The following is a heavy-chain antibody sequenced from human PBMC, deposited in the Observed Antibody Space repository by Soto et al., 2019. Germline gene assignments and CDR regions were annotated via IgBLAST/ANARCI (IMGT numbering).Heavy chain of an antibody. Sequence: EVHLLESGGGMVQPGGSLRVSCAASGFTFRDFVMSWVRQAPGKGLEWVSAIRGTGGETFYADSVKGRFTISRDNSKNTLYLQMNSLRDEYTALYFCAQDRGWGVVSPSHDSWGQGTLVTVSS. CDR3: AQDRGWGVVSPSHDS. V-gene: IGHV3-23*01. D-gene: IGHD2-21*01. CDR2: IRGTGGET. J-gene: IGHJ4*02. CDR1: GFTFRDFV.